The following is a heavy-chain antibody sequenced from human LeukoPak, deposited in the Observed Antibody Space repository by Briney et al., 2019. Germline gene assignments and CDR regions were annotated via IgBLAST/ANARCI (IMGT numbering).Heavy chain of an antibody. J-gene: IGHJ4*02. Sequence: GRSLRLSCAASGFIFDDYAMHWVRQVPGKGLEWVSGISWHSDSIGYADSVKGRFTISRDNAKNSLYLQMNSLRAEDTALYYCAKADITMVRGPIVSWGQGILVTVSS. D-gene: IGHD3-10*01. CDR2: ISWHSDSI. CDR1: GFIFDDYA. V-gene: IGHV3-9*01. CDR3: AKADITMVRGPIVS.